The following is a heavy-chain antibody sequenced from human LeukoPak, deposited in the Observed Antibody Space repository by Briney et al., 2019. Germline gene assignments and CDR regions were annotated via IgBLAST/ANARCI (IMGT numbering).Heavy chain of an antibody. Sequence: ASVKVSCKASGYTLTTYDINWVRQATGQGLEWMGWVNPNSGNTGYAQKFQGRVTMPRNTSRSTAYMALSRLQSRAPPWISCRRGIFGVYYFDYWGQGTLVTVSS. J-gene: IGHJ4*02. CDR2: VNPNSGNT. CDR3: RRGIFGVYYFDY. D-gene: IGHD3-3*01. V-gene: IGHV1-8*01. CDR1: GYTLTTYD.